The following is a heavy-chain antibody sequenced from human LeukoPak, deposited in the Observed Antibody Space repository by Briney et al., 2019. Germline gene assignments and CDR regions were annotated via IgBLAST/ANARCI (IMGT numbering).Heavy chain of an antibody. CDR2: ISSTGDST. D-gene: IGHD5-18*01. CDR3: AKGHQVTFFDY. CDR1: GFTFSSFA. V-gene: IGHV3-23*01. J-gene: IGHJ4*02. Sequence: PGGSLRLSCAASGFTFSSFAMSWVRQTPGKGLEWVSTISSTGDSTYHADSVKGRLTISRDNSKNTLYLQMNSLRAEDTAVYYCAKGHQVTFFDYWGQGTLVTVSS.